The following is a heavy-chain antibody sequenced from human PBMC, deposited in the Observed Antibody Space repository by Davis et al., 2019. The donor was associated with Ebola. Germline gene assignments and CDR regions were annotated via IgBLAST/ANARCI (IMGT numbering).Heavy chain of an antibody. CDR1: AFTFSNYG. CDR2: ICGSRGTT. J-gene: IGHJ4*02. D-gene: IGHD3-10*01. CDR3: AKEAGRYGSGSYVTN. V-gene: IGHV3-23*01. Sequence: PGGSLTLSCAASAFTFSNYGMSRVRQAPGNGLDWVSAICGSRGTTFHADSVKGRFTISRDNSKNTLYLEMDSLSAADTALYYCAKEAGRYGSGSYVTNWGQGTLVTVSS.